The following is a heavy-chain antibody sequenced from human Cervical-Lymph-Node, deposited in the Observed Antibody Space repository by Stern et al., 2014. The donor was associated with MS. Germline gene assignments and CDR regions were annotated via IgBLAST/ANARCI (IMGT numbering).Heavy chain of an antibody. CDR2: IIPIFGTA. CDR3: VFAAAVHPTSDY. D-gene: IGHD6-13*01. Sequence: VQLVESGAEVKKPGSSVKVSCKASGGTFSSYAISWVRQAPGQGLEWMGGIIPIFGTANYAQKIQARVPISEDESTRPASMELSSLRSEDTAVYYCVFAAAVHPTSDYWGQGTLVTVSS. J-gene: IGHJ4*02. CDR1: GGTFSSYA. V-gene: IGHV1-69*01.